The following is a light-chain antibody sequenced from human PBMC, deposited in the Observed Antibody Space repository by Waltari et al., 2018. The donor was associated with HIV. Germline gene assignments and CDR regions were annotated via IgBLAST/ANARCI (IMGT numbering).Light chain of an antibody. Sequence: QSALTQPPSASGSLGQSVTISCTGSRSDVGRYDYFSLHQQHPGKAPKLLIFEVNQRPSGVPDRFSGSKSGNTTSLTVSGLQAEDEAEYSCSSYAGINPVIFGGGTTLTVL. CDR3: SSYAGINPVI. CDR1: RSDVGRYDY. V-gene: IGLV2-8*01. CDR2: EVN. J-gene: IGLJ2*01.